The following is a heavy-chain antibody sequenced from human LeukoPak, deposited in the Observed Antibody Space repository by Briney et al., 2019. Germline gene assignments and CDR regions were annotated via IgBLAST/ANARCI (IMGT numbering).Heavy chain of an antibody. D-gene: IGHD3-10*01. CDR3: ASVDRGWFGVGEY. J-gene: IGHJ4*02. Sequence: SETLSLTCTVSGGSISSSSYYWGWIRQPPGKGLEWIGSIYYSVSTYYNPSLKSRVTVSVDTSKNQFSLKLSSVTAADTAVYYCASVDRGWFGVGEYWGQGTLVTVSS. CDR1: GGSISSSSYY. CDR2: IYYSVST. V-gene: IGHV4-39*01.